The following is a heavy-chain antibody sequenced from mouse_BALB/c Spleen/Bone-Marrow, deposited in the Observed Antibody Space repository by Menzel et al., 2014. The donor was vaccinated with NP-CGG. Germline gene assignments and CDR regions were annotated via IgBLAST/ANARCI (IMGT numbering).Heavy chain of an antibody. J-gene: IGHJ3*01. Sequence: QVQLKDSGAELVKPGTSAKLSCKASGYNFTSYWINWVKLRPGQGLEWIGDIYPGSGSTNYNEKFKSKATLTVDTSSSTAYMQLSSLASEDSALYYCARFSQLGLLAYWGQGTLVTVSA. CDR3: ARFSQLGLLAY. CDR2: IYPGSGST. D-gene: IGHD3-1*01. CDR1: GYNFTSYW. V-gene: IGHV1-55*01.